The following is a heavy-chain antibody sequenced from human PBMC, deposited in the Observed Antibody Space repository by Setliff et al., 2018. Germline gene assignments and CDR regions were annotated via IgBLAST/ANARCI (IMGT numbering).Heavy chain of an antibody. D-gene: IGHD2-8*01. CDR1: GGAFSNYG. J-gene: IGHJ4*02. Sequence: SVKVSCKVSGGAFSNYGLSWVRQAPGQGLLWMGRIIPILETTNYAQNFQGRVSITADESTSTAYMELRSLTSDDTAVYYCERLVRYCTQKACQRTLDTDLWGQGTQVTVSS. V-gene: IGHV1-69*11. CDR2: IIPILETT. CDR3: ERLVRYCTQKACQRTLDTDL.